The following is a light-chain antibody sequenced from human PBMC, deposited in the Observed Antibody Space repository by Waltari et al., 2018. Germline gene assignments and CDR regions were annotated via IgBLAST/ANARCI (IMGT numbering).Light chain of an antibody. CDR1: SSGSGIRYD. CDR3: QSYDDSLSVVL. CDR2: GNA. V-gene: IGLV1-40*01. J-gene: IGLJ2*01. Sequence: QSVLTQPPSVSGAPGQRVTISCPGSSSGSGIRYDVHWYQQVPGEAPKRLIDGNAKGPSGGPALFSGSKAGISASLAITGLQVEDEAEYYCQSYDDSLSVVLFGGGTKLTVL.